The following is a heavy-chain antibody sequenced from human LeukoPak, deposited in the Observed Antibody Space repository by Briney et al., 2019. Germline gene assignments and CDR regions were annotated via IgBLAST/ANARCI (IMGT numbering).Heavy chain of an antibody. Sequence: SETLSLTCAVYADSFSGYSWSWIRQSPGRGLEWIGEINHGGRAKYNPSLKSRVTMSVDTSKNQFSLRLTSVTAADTAVYYCARRASLRFGPWGQGTLVTVSS. CDR3: ARRASLRFGP. V-gene: IGHV4-34*01. J-gene: IGHJ5*02. D-gene: IGHD3-16*02. CDR1: ADSFSGYS. CDR2: INHGGRA.